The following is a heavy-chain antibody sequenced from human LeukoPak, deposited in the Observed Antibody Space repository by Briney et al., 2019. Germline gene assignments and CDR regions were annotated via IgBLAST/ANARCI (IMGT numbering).Heavy chain of an antibody. CDR1: GFTFSSYG. J-gene: IGHJ4*02. CDR2: IWYDGSNK. CDR3: AVIVPGSYFDY. Sequence: GGSLRLSCAASGFTFSSYGMHWVRQAPGKGLEWVAVIWYDGSNKYYADSVKGRFTISRDNSKNTLYLQMNGLRAEDTAVYYCAVIVPGSYFDYWGQGTLVTVSS. V-gene: IGHV3-33*01. D-gene: IGHD3-22*01.